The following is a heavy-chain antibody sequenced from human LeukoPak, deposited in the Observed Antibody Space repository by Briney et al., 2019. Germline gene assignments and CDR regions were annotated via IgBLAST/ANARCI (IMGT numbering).Heavy chain of an antibody. V-gene: IGHV3-20*03. Sequence: WTAGSLRLSSAAKRFTYGDYGNKSGRPPPRKGNEWVSGINWNGDSTGYADSVKGRFTISRDNAKNSLYLQMNSLRAEDTALYYCARYYDRGGPPLRCWGQGTLVTVSS. J-gene: IGHJ4*02. CDR3: ARYYDRGGPPLRC. D-gene: IGHD3-22*01. CDR2: INWNGDST. CDR1: RFTYGDYG.